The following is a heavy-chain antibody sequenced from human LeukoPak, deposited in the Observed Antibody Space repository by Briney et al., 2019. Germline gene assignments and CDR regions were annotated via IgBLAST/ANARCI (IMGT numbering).Heavy chain of an antibody. CDR1: GFTFSNAW. D-gene: IGHD3-3*01. J-gene: IGHJ4*02. V-gene: IGHV3-23*01. CDR2: MSGSGGST. Sequence: PGGSLRLSCAASGFTFSNAWMSWVRQAPGRGLEWVSTMSGSGGSTYYADSVKGRFTISRDNSKNTLYLQVSSLRAEDTAVYYCAKDRYYDFWSGSEHWGQGTLVTVSS. CDR3: AKDRYYDFWSGSEH.